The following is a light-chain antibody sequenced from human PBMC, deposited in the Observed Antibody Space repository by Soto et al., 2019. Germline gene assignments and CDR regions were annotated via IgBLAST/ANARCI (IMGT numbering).Light chain of an antibody. Sequence: SALTQPPSAFGSPGQSVTISCTGTSSDVGGYNYVSWYQQHPGKAPKLMIYDVSKRPSGVPDRFSGSKSGNTASLTVSGLQAEDEADYYCSSYAGTNIHYVFGTGTKVTAL. J-gene: IGLJ1*01. CDR2: DVS. CDR3: SSYAGTNIHYV. V-gene: IGLV2-8*01. CDR1: SSDVGGYNY.